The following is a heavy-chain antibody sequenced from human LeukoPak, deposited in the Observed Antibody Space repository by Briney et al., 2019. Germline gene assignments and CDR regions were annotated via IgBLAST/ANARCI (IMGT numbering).Heavy chain of an antibody. J-gene: IGHJ5*02. CDR3: ARAPYCDSSSCYTGSNWFDP. V-gene: IGHV1-2*02. Sequence: GASVKVSCKASGYTFTGYYMHWVRQAPGQGLEWMGWINPNSGGTNYAQKFQGRVTMTRDTSISTAYMELSRLRSDDTAVYYCARAPYCDSSSCYTGSNWFDPWGQGTLVTVSS. D-gene: IGHD2-2*02. CDR2: INPNSGGT. CDR1: GYTFTGYY.